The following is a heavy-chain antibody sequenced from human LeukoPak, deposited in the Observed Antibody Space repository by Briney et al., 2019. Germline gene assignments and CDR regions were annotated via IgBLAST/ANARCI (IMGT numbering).Heavy chain of an antibody. CDR3: AREDVVVVAFDY. Sequence: GGSLRLSCAASAFTFSSYAVSWVRQAPGKGLEWVSAISGSGGNTYYADSVKGRFTISRDNSKNTLYLQMNSLRAEDTAVYYCAREDVVVVAFDYWGQGTLVTVSS. V-gene: IGHV3-23*01. CDR2: ISGSGGNT. J-gene: IGHJ4*02. CDR1: AFTFSSYA. D-gene: IGHD2-15*01.